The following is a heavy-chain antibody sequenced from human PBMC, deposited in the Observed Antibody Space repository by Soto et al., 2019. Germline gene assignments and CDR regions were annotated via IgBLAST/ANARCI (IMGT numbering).Heavy chain of an antibody. CDR2: INHSGST. CDR3: LGGNYYYAMDV. V-gene: IGHV4-34*01. D-gene: IGHD5-12*01. J-gene: IGHJ6*02. CDR1: GGSFSGYY. Sequence: SETLSLTCAVYGGSFSGYYWSWIRQPPGKGLEWIGEINHSGSTNYNPSLKSRVTTAYMELTSLRSEDTAVYYCARDKDRLQLGGNYYYAMDVWGQGTTVTVSS.